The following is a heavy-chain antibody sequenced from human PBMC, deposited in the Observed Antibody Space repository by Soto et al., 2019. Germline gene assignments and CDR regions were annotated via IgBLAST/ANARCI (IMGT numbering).Heavy chain of an antibody. Sequence: SQTLSLTCAISGDSVSSNSAAWNWIRQSPSRGLEWLGRTYYRSKWYNDYAVSVKSRITINPDTSKNQFSLQLNSVTPEDTAVYSCARDVPGRTVVVPAGLDYWGQGTLVTVAS. D-gene: IGHD2-2*01. V-gene: IGHV6-1*01. CDR1: GDSVSSNSAA. CDR3: ARDVPGRTVVVPAGLDY. CDR2: TYYRSKWYN. J-gene: IGHJ4*02.